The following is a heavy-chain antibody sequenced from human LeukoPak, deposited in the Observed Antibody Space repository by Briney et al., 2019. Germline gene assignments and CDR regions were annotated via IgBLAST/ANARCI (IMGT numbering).Heavy chain of an antibody. CDR2: ISYDGSNK. CDR3: AKYGIQLWSTRDDDFGI. J-gene: IGHJ3*02. D-gene: IGHD5-18*01. V-gene: IGHV3-30*18. Sequence: GGSLRLSCAASGFTFSSYGMHWVRQAPGKGLEWVAVISYDGSNKYYADSVKGRFTISRDTSKNTLYLQMNSLRAEDTAVYYCAKYGIQLWSTRDDDFGIWGKGTMVTVSS. CDR1: GFTFSSYG.